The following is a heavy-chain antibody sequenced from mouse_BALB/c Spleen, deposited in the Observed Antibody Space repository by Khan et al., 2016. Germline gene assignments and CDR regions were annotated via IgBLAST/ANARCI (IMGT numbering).Heavy chain of an antibody. D-gene: IGHD1-2*01. CDR2: IFPGSGST. J-gene: IGHJ4*01. V-gene: IGHV1-77*01. Sequence: QVQLQQSGTELPRPGASVKLSCKASGYTFTDYYLHWVKQRTGQGLEWIGEIFPGSGSTYYNEKFKGKASLTADTSSNTAYMQLSSLTSEDSAVYFCARSYYGYFAMDYWGHGASVTVSS. CDR3: ARSYYGYFAMDY. CDR1: GYTFTDYY.